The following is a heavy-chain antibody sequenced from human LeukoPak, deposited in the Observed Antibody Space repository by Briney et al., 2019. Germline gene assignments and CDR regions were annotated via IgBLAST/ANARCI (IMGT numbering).Heavy chain of an antibody. CDR2: IYSGGGT. CDR3: VGEGKY. D-gene: IGHD4-17*01. Sequence: GGSLRLSCAASGLSVSSTYMTWVRQAPGKGVEWVSVIYSGGGTNYADSLKGRFSISRDNSKNTLYLQMNSLRAEDTAVYYCVGEGKYWGQGTLVTVSS. J-gene: IGHJ4*02. CDR1: GLSVSSTY. V-gene: IGHV3-53*01.